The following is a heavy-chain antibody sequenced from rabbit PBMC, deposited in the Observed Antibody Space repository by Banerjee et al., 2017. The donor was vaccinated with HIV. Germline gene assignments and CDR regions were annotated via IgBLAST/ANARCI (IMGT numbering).Heavy chain of an antibody. D-gene: IGHD4-1*01. Sequence: QEQLVESGGGLVQPGGSLKLSCTVSGFDFSSYGVSWVRQAPGKGLEWIGCINTSSGNTVYASWAKGRFTISKTSSTTVTLQMTSLTAADTATYFCARDLAGVIGWNFNLWGQGTLVTVS. CDR2: INTSSGNT. CDR1: GFDFSSYG. J-gene: IGHJ4*01. CDR3: ARDLAGVIGWNFNL. V-gene: IGHV1S45*01.